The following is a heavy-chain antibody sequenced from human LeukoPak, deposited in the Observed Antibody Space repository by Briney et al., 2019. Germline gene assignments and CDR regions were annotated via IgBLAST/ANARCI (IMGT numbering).Heavy chain of an antibody. CDR3: AREIPQQLVAMDV. D-gene: IGHD6-13*01. J-gene: IGHJ6*02. V-gene: IGHV3-7*04. Sequence: GGSLRLSCAASGFTFSRYWMSWVRQAPGKGLEWVANIKEGGSEKNHVDSVKGRFTISRDNAKNSLYLQMNSLRVEDTAVYYCAREIPQQLVAMDVWGQGTTVTVSS. CDR1: GFTFSRYW. CDR2: IKEGGSEK.